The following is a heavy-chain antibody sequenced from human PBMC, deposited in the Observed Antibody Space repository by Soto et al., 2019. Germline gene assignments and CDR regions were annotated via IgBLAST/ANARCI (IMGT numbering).Heavy chain of an antibody. V-gene: IGHV4-39*01. CDR1: GGSISSSSYY. CDR3: ASPPPRDPGATGYDFWSGYYGYYYYYYMDG. CDR2: IYYSGST. D-gene: IGHD3-3*01. Sequence: NPSETLSLTCTVSGGSISSSSYYWGWIRQPPGKGLEWIGSIYYSGSTYYNPSLKSRVTISVDTSKNQFSLKLSSVTAADTAVYYCASPPPRDPGATGYDFWSGYYGYYYYYYMDGRGKRTTVTVSS. J-gene: IGHJ6*03.